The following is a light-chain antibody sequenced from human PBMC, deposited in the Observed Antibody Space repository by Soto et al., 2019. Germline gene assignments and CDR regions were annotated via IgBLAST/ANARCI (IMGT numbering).Light chain of an antibody. CDR3: GTRDSKMSAGDYV. V-gene: IGLV1-51*01. CDR1: NSNIGTNS. CDR2: DNN. Sequence: QSLLTQPPSVSAAPQQKVTISCSGSNSNIGTNSVSWYQQVPGTVPKLLIYDNNQRPSGIPDRFSGSKSGTSATLVITGLQTGDEADYYCGTRDSKMSAGDYVFGTGTKLTVL. J-gene: IGLJ1*01.